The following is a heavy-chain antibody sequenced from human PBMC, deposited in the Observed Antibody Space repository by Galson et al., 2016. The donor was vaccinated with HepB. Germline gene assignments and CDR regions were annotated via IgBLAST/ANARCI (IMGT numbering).Heavy chain of an antibody. Sequence: SLRLSCTASGFTFSSYGMHWVRQAPGKGLEWVAVIWYDGSNKYYADSVKGRFTISRDTSKNTLYLQMNSLRAEDTAVYYCARAFFPAAYFDYWGQGTLVTVSS. J-gene: IGHJ4*02. CDR2: IWYDGSNK. CDR3: ARAFFPAAYFDY. V-gene: IGHV3-33*01. D-gene: IGHD2/OR15-2a*01. CDR1: GFTFSSYG.